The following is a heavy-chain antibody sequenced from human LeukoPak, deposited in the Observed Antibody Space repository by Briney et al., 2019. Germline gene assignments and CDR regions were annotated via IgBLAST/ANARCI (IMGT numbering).Heavy chain of an antibody. CDR2: ISAYNDNT. D-gene: IGHD3-9*01. CDR3: ARSPVRVLRYFDWLSHLDY. V-gene: IGHV1-18*01. J-gene: IGHJ4*02. CDR1: GYTFTSYG. Sequence: ASVKVSCKASGYTFTSYGISWVRQAPGQGLEWMGWISAYNDNTNYAQKLQGRVTMTTDTSTSTAYMELRSLRSDDTAVYYCARSPVRVLRYFDWLSHLDYWGQGTLVTVSS.